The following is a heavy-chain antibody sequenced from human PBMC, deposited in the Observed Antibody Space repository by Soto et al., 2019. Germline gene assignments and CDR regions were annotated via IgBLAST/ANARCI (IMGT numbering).Heavy chain of an antibody. CDR1: GYTFASFW. D-gene: IGHD2-21*02. Sequence: PGESLKISCKVSGYTFASFWIGWLRQKPGRGLEWMGIISPRASDTRYSLSFQGQVTISADTSISTAYLQWSSLTSSDSAMYYCARLHQSDFYYGMAVWGQGTTVTVSS. J-gene: IGHJ6*02. V-gene: IGHV5-51*01. CDR3: ARLHQSDFYYGMAV. CDR2: ISPRASDT.